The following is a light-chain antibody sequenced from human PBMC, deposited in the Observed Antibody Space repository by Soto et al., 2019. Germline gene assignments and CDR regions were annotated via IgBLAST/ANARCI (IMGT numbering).Light chain of an antibody. CDR3: QHRSNWPQT. V-gene: IGKV3-11*01. CDR2: DAS. Sequence: PGERAALSCSASQSVGSFLAWYQQKPGQAPRLLIYDASNRATDIPARFSGSGSGTDFTLTISSLEPEDFAVYYCQHRSNWPQTFGQGTKVDI. CDR1: QSVGSF. J-gene: IGKJ1*01.